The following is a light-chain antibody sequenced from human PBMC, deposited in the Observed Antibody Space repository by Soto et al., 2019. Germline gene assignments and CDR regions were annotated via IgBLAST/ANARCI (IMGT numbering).Light chain of an antibody. CDR1: QSVNSN. CDR2: GAY. J-gene: IGKJ4*01. Sequence: EIVLTQSPGTLSLSPGERATLSCRASQSVNSNLAWYQQKTGQAPRLLIFGAYSRATGIPDRFSGSGSGTDFTLTISSLEPEDFAVYYCQQYGKSPLTFGGGTKVDIK. CDR3: QQYGKSPLT. V-gene: IGKV3-20*01.